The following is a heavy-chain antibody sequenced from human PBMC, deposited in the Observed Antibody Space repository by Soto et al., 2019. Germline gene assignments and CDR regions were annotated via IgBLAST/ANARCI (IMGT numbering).Heavy chain of an antibody. CDR3: ARVSCYYDSSGYPNPLDI. V-gene: IGHV1-69*13. CDR1: GGTFSSYA. D-gene: IGHD3-22*01. CDR2: IIPIFGTA. J-gene: IGHJ3*02. Sequence: SSVKVSCKASGGTFSSYAISWVRQAPGQGLEWMGGIIPIFGTANYAQKFQGRVTITADESTSTAYMELSSLRSEDTAVYYCARVSCYYDSSGYPNPLDIRGQGTIVTGSS.